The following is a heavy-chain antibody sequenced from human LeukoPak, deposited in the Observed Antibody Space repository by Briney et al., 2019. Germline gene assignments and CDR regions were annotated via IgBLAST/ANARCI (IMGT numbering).Heavy chain of an antibody. CDR1: GYTFTSYG. Sequence: GASVKVSCKASGYTFTSYGISWVRQAPGQGLEWMGWISAYNGNTNYAQKLQGRVTMTTDTSTSTAYMELRSLRSDDTAVYYCARARGSYRALGAFDIWGQGTMVTVSS. CDR2: ISAYNGNT. V-gene: IGHV1-18*01. CDR3: ARARGSYRALGAFDI. J-gene: IGHJ3*02. D-gene: IGHD3-16*02.